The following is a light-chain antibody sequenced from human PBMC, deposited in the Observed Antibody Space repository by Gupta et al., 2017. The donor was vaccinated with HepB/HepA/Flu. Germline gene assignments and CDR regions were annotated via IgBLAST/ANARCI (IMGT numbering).Light chain of an antibody. J-gene: IGKJ5*01. CDR1: QSVRSSY. CDR3: QQYGTSPIT. CDR2: GAS. Sequence: IVLTQSPGTLSLSPGERATLSCRASQSVRSSYLAWYQQKPGQAPRLLIYGASSRATGIRDRFSGSGSGTDFTLTISRLDPEDFAVYYCQQYGTSPITFGQGARLEIK. V-gene: IGKV3-20*01.